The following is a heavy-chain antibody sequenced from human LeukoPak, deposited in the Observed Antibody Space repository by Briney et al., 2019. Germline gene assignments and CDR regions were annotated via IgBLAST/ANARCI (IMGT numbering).Heavy chain of an antibody. D-gene: IGHD5-24*01. CDR1: GFTFSSYW. V-gene: IGHV3-7*04. CDR2: IKKDGSEK. J-gene: IGHJ6*03. Sequence: GGSLRLSCAASGFTFSSYWMSWVRQAPGKGLEWVANIKKDGSEKYYVDSVKGRFTISRDNAKTSLYLQMNSLRAEDTAVYYCARGPATTYYYYYMDVWGKGTTVTISS. CDR3: ARGPATTYYYYYMDV.